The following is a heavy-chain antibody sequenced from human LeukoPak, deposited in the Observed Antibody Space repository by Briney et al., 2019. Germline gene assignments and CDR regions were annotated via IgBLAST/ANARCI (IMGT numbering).Heavy chain of an antibody. D-gene: IGHD3-10*01. J-gene: IGHJ4*02. V-gene: IGHV1-2*02. CDR1: GYTFTSYG. CDR3: ARYYGSGRYVDY. CDR2: INPNSGGT. Sequence: RASVKVSCKASGYTFTSYGISWVRQAPGQGLEWMGWINPNSGGTNYAQKFQGRVTMTRDTSISTAYMELSRLRSDDTAVYYCARYYGSGRYVDYWGQGTLVTVSS.